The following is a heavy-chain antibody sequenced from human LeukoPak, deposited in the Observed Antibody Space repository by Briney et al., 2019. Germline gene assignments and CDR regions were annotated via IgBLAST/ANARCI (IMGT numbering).Heavy chain of an antibody. CDR2: ISGSGGST. Sequence: GGSLRLSCAASGFTFSSYAMSWVRKAPGKGLEWVSAISGSGGSTFYADSVKGRFTISRDDSENTLYLQMNSLRAEDTAAYYCAKDANYYYDGSGYWPHWGQGTLVTVSS. D-gene: IGHD3-22*01. J-gene: IGHJ4*02. CDR1: GFTFSSYA. V-gene: IGHV3-23*01. CDR3: AKDANYYYDGSGYWPH.